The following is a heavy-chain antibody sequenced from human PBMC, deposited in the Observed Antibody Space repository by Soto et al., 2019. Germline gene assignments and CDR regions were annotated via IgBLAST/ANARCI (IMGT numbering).Heavy chain of an antibody. CDR3: AGGGVRGVITRTRDYYGMDV. D-gene: IGHD3-10*01. Sequence: GEALKISCEGSGYTFTSYWICWVRQLPEKGLEWMGIVYPSDSDTRYSPSFQGQVTISADTSISTAYLQWSSLKASDTAMYYCAGGGVRGVITRTRDYYGMDVWGQGTTVTVSS. CDR1: GYTFTSYW. J-gene: IGHJ6*02. V-gene: IGHV5-51*01. CDR2: VYPSDSDT.